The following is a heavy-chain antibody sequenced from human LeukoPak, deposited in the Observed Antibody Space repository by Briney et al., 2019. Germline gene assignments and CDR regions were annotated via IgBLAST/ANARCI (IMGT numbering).Heavy chain of an antibody. Sequence: GGSLRISCAASGFTVSSTYMSWVRQAPGKGLEWVSVIYSGGSTYYADSVKGRFTISRDNSKNTLYLQMNSLRAEDTAVYYCARDRLYSSSSEDYWGQGTLVTVSS. CDR3: ARDRLYSSSSEDY. CDR2: IYSGGST. J-gene: IGHJ4*02. V-gene: IGHV3-53*01. D-gene: IGHD6-6*01. CDR1: GFTVSSTY.